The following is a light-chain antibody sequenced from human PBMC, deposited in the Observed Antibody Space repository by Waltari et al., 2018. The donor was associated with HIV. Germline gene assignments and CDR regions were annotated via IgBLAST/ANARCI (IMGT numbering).Light chain of an antibody. CDR3: LQYGVSPRT. V-gene: IGKV3-20*01. J-gene: IGKJ1*01. CDR1: QRLGSGIF. CDR2: GAS. Sequence: LTQTPDILYSSIGDNVTLSCRASQRLGSGIFGTTFFGKNNLAWYHQRPGQAPSVLLDGASTRATGSSDRLSGTESGPDFALAISGLQLEDFGTYFWLQYGVSPRTFGQGTKMQF.